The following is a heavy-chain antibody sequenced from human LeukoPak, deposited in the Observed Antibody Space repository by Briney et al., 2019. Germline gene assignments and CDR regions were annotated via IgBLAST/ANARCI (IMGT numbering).Heavy chain of an antibody. Sequence: SETLSLTCTVSGGSISSGDYYWSWIRQPSGKGLEWIGYIYYSESTYYNPSLKSRVTISVDTSKNQFSLKLSSVTAADTAVYYCARSLLPYCSGGSCYQVHGMDVWGQGTTVTVSS. D-gene: IGHD2-15*01. CDR2: IYYSEST. CDR1: GGSISSGDYY. V-gene: IGHV4-30-4*01. CDR3: ARSLLPYCSGGSCYQVHGMDV. J-gene: IGHJ6*02.